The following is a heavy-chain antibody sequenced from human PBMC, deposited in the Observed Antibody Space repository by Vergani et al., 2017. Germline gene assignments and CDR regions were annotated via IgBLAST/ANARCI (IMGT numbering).Heavy chain of an antibody. J-gene: IGHJ4*02. CDR1: GGSISSSSYY. Sequence: QLQLQESGPGLVKPSETLSLTCTVSGGSISSSSYYWGWIRQPPGKGLEWIGSIYYSGSTYYNPSLKSRVTISVDTSKNQFSLKLSSVTAADTAVYYCARDIIAAAGGSFPEPNSFDYWGQGTLVTVSS. V-gene: IGHV4-39*02. CDR2: IYYSGST. CDR3: ARDIIAAAGGSFPEPNSFDY. D-gene: IGHD6-13*01.